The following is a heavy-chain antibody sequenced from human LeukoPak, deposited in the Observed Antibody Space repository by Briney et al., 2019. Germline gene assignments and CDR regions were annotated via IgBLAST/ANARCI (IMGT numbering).Heavy chain of an antibody. CDR1: GGSISSYY. D-gene: IGHD3-22*01. CDR3: ATLDDSSGYYFLFDY. CDR2: IYYSGST. J-gene: IGHJ4*02. V-gene: IGHV4-59*08. Sequence: SETLSLTCTVSGGSISSYYWSWIRQPPGKGLEWIGYIYYSGSTNYNPSLKSRVTISVDTSKNQFSLKLSSVTAADTAVYYCATLDDSSGYYFLFDYWGQGTLVTVSS.